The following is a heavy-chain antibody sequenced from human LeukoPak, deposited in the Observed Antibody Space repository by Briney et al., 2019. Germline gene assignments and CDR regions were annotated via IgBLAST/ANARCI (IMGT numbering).Heavy chain of an antibody. CDR2: ISSSGSV. Sequence: SETLSLTCTVSRGSISGSIRSYYWSWLRQPPGKGREWIGYISSSGSVNDNPSLRSRVTISVDTSKNQFFLNLSSVSAADTAVYYCARIPLGYSGAYYFDYWGQGTLVTVS. V-gene: IGHV4-4*09. CDR3: ARIPLGYSGAYYFDY. D-gene: IGHD5-12*01. CDR1: RGSISGSIRSYY. J-gene: IGHJ4*02.